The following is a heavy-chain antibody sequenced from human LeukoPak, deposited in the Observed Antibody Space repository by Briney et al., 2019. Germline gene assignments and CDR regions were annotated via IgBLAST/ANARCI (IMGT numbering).Heavy chain of an antibody. Sequence: GGSLRLSCAASGFTFSSYGMYWVRQALGKGLERVAVIWYDGSNKYYADSVKGRFTISRDNSKNTLYLKMNSLRVEDTAVYYCAKGPPADDAVDQGNFDYWGQGTLVTVSS. D-gene: IGHD6-19*01. CDR2: IWYDGSNK. V-gene: IGHV3-33*06. CDR1: GFTFSSYG. CDR3: AKGPPADDAVDQGNFDY. J-gene: IGHJ4*02.